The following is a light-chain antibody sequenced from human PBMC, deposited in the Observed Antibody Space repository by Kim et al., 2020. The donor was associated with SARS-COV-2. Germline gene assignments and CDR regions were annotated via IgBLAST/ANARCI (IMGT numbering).Light chain of an antibody. CDR3: MQGTHWPPA. V-gene: IGKV2-30*01. CDR1: QSLIYSDGNTY. J-gene: IGKJ4*01. Sequence: DVVMTQSPLSLPVTLGQPASISCRSSQSLIYSDGNTYLNWFQQRPGQSPRRLIYKVSNRDSGVPDRFSGSGSGTVFTLKISMVEAEDVGVYYCMQGTHWPPAFGGGTKVDIK. CDR2: KVS.